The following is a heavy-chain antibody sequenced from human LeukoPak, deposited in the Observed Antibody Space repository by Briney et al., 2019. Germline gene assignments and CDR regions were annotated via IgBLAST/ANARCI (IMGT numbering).Heavy chain of an antibody. CDR2: MNPNSGNT. Sequence: ASVKVSYKASGYTFTSYDINWVRQATGQGLEWMGWMNPNSGNTGYAQKFQGRVTITRNTSISTAYMELSSLRSEDTAVYYCASGSFDFWSGYYLDYWGQGTLVTVSS. CDR3: ASGSFDFWSGYYLDY. CDR1: GYTFTSYD. J-gene: IGHJ4*02. V-gene: IGHV1-8*03. D-gene: IGHD3-3*01.